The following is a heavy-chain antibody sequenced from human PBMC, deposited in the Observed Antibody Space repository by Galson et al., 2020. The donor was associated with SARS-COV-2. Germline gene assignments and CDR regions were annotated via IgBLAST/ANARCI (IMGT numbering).Heavy chain of an antibody. CDR3: ARGGKVSSGWSVFAGHSQSGYYYGMDV. V-gene: IGHV3-11*01. D-gene: IGHD6-19*01. CDR1: GFTFSDYY. J-gene: IGHJ6*02. CDR2: ITSSGTTE. Sequence: GGSLRLSCAASGFTFSDYYMTWIRQAPGKGLEWLSYITSSGTTEYYADSVKGRFTISRDNAKNSLYLQMNSLRAEDTAIYYCARGGKVSSGWSVFAGHSQSGYYYGMDVWGQGTTVTVSS.